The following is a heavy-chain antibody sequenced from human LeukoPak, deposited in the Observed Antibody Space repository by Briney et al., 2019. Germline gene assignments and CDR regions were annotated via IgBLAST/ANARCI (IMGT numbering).Heavy chain of an antibody. CDR2: VYYSGFT. D-gene: IGHD1-1*01. CDR1: GGSISSSSYC. Sequence: SPSETLSLTCTVSGGSISSSSYCWGWIRQPPGKGLEWIGSVYYSGFTYYNPSLKSRVTISLDTSENQCSLKLKSVTASDTALYYCARQMAGNWNPNWFDPWGQGTLVTVSS. J-gene: IGHJ5*02. V-gene: IGHV4-39*01. CDR3: ARQMAGNWNPNWFDP.